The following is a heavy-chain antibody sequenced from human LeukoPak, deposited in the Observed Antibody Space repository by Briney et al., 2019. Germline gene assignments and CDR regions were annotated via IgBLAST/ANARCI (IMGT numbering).Heavy chain of an antibody. CDR2: IYYSGST. CDR1: GGSISSGSYY. Sequence: PSETLSLTCTVSGGSISSGSYYWSWIRQPPGKGLEWIGYIYYSGSTNYNPSLKSRVTISVDTSKNQFSLKLSSVTAADTAVYYCARAVTKYSSRYYYYYMDVWGKGTTVTVPS. J-gene: IGHJ6*03. CDR3: ARAVTKYSSRYYYYYMDV. V-gene: IGHV4-61*01. D-gene: IGHD6-13*01.